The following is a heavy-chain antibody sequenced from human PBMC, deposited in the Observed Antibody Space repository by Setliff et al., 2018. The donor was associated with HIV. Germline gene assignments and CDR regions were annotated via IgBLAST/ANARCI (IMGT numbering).Heavy chain of an antibody. V-gene: IGHV4-34*01. D-gene: IGHD3-10*01. Sequence: SETLSLTCAVYGGSFSGYYWSWIRQPPGKGLEWIGEINHRGSTNCNPSLKSRVSISVDTSKNQFSLKLSSVTAADTAVYYCARSTVGIRGVVRGYYYYYMDVWGKGTTVTVSS. J-gene: IGHJ6*03. CDR3: ARSTVGIRGVVRGYYYYYMDV. CDR2: INHRGST. CDR1: GGSFSGYY.